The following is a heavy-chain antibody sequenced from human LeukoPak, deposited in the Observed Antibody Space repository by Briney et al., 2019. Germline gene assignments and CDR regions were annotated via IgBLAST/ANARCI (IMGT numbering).Heavy chain of an antibody. V-gene: IGHV1-2*02. CDR1: GYTFTGYY. CDR3: ARASRYSSSYGSGRVPFDY. CDR2: INPNSGGT. Sequence: ASVKVSCKASGYTFTGYYMHWVRQAPGQGLAWMGWINPNSGGTNYAQKFQGRVTMTRDTSISTAYMELSRLRSDDTAVYYCARASRYSSSYGSGRVPFDYWGQGTLVTVSS. D-gene: IGHD6-6*01. J-gene: IGHJ4*02.